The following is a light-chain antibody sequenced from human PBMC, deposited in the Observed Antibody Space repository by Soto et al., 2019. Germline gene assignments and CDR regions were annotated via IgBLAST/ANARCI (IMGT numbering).Light chain of an antibody. J-gene: IGKJ5*01. CDR2: DAS. CDR1: LNIRNL. Sequence: DIQLTQPPPSLSSAVRYIFTITCLAILNIRNLLAWYQQKPGKAPKPLIYDASTLKTGVPSRFSGSGSGSEFNFTITGLQPDDFATYFCQQYNTYATFGQGTRLEIK. CDR3: QQYNTYAT. V-gene: IGKV1-5*01.